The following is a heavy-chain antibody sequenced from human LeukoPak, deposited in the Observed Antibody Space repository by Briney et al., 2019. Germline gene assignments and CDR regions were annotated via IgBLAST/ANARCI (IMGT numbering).Heavy chain of an antibody. CDR3: ASSAAVGGVKWFDP. J-gene: IGHJ5*02. D-gene: IGHD6-19*01. V-gene: IGHV4-4*07. Sequence: SETLSLTCTVFGGSVSSYYWSWIRQTAGKGLEWIGRIHTSGSTDYSPSLRSRVTISVDKSKNQLSLKLNSVTAADTAVYYCASSAAVGGVKWFDPWGQGTLVTVSS. CDR1: GGSVSSYY. CDR2: IHTSGST.